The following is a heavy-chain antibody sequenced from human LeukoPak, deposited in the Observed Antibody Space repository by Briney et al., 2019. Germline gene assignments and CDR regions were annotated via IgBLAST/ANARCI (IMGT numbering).Heavy chain of an antibody. CDR2: ISGSGST. Sequence: PSETLSLTCAVSGGSLTTHLWSWVRQPAGKGLEWIGRISGSGSTHYNPSLKSRVTMSVDTSKNQFTLNLISVTAADTAVYYCARGGYNELDYWGQGILVSVSS. D-gene: IGHD5-24*01. CDR3: ARGGYNELDY. CDR1: GGSLTTHL. V-gene: IGHV4-4*07. J-gene: IGHJ4*02.